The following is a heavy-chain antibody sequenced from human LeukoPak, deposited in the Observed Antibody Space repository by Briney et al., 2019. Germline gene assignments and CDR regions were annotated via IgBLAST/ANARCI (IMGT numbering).Heavy chain of an antibody. CDR2: ISSSGSTI. Sequence: GSLRLSCAASGFTFGDYYMSWIRQALGKGLEWVSYISSSGSTIYYADSVKGRFTISRDNAKNSLYLQMNSLRAEDTAVYYCARVSYDSSGYYYVDYWGQGTLVTVSS. CDR3: ARVSYDSSGYYYVDY. J-gene: IGHJ4*02. CDR1: GFTFGDYY. V-gene: IGHV3-11*01. D-gene: IGHD3-22*01.